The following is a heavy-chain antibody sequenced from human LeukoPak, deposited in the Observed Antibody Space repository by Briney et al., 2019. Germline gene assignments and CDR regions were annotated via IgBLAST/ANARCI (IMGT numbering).Heavy chain of an antibody. J-gene: IGHJ5*02. CDR2: INHSGST. Sequence: SETLSLTCAVYGGSFSGYYWSWIRQPPGKGLEWIGEINHSGSTNYNPSLKSRVTISVDTSKNQFSLKLSSVTAADTAVYYCARGGKQLAGVNRFDPWGQGTLVTVSS. V-gene: IGHV4-34*01. CDR3: ARGGKQLAGVNRFDP. CDR1: GGSFSGYY. D-gene: IGHD6-6*01.